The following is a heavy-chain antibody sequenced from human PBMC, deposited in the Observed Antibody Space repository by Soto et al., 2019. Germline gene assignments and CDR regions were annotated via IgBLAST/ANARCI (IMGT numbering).Heavy chain of an antibody. CDR3: ARDRSDLGYCSGGSCYSFDY. V-gene: IGHV1-69*13. D-gene: IGHD2-15*01. CDR2: IIPIFCTA. CDR1: GGTXTSYA. Sequence: SXKVSFKASGGTXTSYAIGLVRQAPGQGLEWIGGIIPIFCTANYAQKFQGRVTISADESTRTAYIELSSLRSEDKAVHYCARDRSDLGYCSGGSCYSFDYWGQGTLAPVSS. J-gene: IGHJ4*02.